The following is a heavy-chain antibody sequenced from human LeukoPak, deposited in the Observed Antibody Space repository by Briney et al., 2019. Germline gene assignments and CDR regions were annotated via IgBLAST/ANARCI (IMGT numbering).Heavy chain of an antibody. D-gene: IGHD5-24*01. Sequence: GGSLRLSCAASGFTFSSYWMRWVRQAPGKGLVWVSRINSDGSSTSYADSVKGRFTISRDNAKNTLYLQMNSLRAEDTAVYYCARAPRGGYSYFDYWGQGTLVTVSS. CDR2: INSDGSST. CDR3: ARAPRGGYSYFDY. V-gene: IGHV3-74*01. J-gene: IGHJ4*03. CDR1: GFTFSSYW.